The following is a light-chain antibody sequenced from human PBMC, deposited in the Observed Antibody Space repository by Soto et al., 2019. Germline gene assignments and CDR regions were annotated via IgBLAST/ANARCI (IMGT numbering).Light chain of an antibody. J-gene: IGKJ1*01. CDR2: WAS. Sequence: DIVMTQSPDSLAVSLGERATINCKSSQSVLYSSNNKNYLAWYQQKPGQPPKLLIYWASTRESGVPDRFSGSGSGPDFTLTISSLQAQAVAVYYCQQYYSTPWTSGQGTKVDIK. CDR3: QQYYSTPWT. CDR1: QSVLYSSNNKNY. V-gene: IGKV4-1*01.